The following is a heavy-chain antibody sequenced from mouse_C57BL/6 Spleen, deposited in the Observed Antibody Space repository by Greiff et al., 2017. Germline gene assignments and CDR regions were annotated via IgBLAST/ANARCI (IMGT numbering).Heavy chain of an antibody. V-gene: IGHV1-74*01. CDR1: GYTFTSYW. CDR3: VYGYDGYYAMDY. Sequence: QVHVKQPGAELVKPGASVKVSCKASGYTFTSYWMHWVKQRPGQGLEWIGRIHPSDSDTNYNQKFKGKATLTVDKSSSTAYMQLSSLTSEDSAVYYCVYGYDGYYAMDYWGQGTSVTVSS. CDR2: IHPSDSDT. D-gene: IGHD2-2*01. J-gene: IGHJ4*01.